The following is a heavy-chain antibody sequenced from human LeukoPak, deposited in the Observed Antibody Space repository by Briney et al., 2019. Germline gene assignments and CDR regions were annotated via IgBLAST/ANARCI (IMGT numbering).Heavy chain of an antibody. D-gene: IGHD2-15*01. J-gene: IGHJ4*01. CDR1: GGSISNYY. CDR3: ARRGYCRGNSCYLFDN. CDR2: IYYDGST. V-gene: IGHV4-59*08. Sequence: SETQTLACTVSGGSISNYYWSWIRQPPGKGLEYIGHIYYDGSTNYSPSLTSRLAISVDTSKNQFSLKLTSVTAADTAVYYCARRGYCRGNSCYLFDNWGDGTLVTVSS.